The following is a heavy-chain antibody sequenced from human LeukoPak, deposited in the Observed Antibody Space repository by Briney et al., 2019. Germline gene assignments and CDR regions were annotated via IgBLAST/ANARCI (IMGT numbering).Heavy chain of an antibody. J-gene: IGHJ4*02. CDR3: ARHGPLYDIWSAQFYFDY. CDR1: GDSISTYY. CDR2: IYFSGTT. V-gene: IGHV4-59*08. Sequence: SETLSLTCTVSGDSISTYYWSWIRQPPGKRVEWIEYIYFSGTTNYNPSLKSRVTISVDTSKNQFSLRLSSVTAADTALYYCARHGPLYDIWSAQFYFDYWGQGTLVTVSS. D-gene: IGHD3-3*01.